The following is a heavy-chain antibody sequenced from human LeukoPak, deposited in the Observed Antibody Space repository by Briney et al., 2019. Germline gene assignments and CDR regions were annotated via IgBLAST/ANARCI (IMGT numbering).Heavy chain of an antibody. J-gene: IGHJ3*02. V-gene: IGHV4-61*02. D-gene: IGHD1-1*01. CDR1: GGSISSGSYY. CDR3: AITTNWLPDTFDI. Sequence: SETLSLTSTASGGSISSGSYYWSWIRQPAGKGLERIGRIYTTGSTNYNPSLESRVTISVDTSKNQFSLKLSSVTAADTAFYYCAITTNWLPDTFDIWGQGTMVTVSS. CDR2: IYTTGST.